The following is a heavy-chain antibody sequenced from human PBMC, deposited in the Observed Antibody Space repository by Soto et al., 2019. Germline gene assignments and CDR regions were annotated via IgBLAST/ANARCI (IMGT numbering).Heavy chain of an antibody. Sequence: HLVQSGPEVKKPGASITVSCKTSGDTFTNFGLSWVRQAPGQGLEWMGWIATYNSNRNYAQKFRGRLNLTTDTSTSTAYMELKSLRYDDTAVYYCATVLRGVVNWFDPWGQGTLVTVSS. D-gene: IGHD3-10*01. CDR3: ATVLRGVVNWFDP. CDR2: IATYNSNR. CDR1: GDTFTNFG. V-gene: IGHV1-18*01. J-gene: IGHJ5*02.